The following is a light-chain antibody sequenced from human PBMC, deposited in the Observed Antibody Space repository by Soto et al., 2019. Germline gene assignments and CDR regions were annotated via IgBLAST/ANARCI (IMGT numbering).Light chain of an antibody. CDR2: SAS. J-gene: IGKJ5*01. Sequence: EIVSTQSPGTLSLSPGERGTLSCRASQNLGTLYLAWFQQKSGQAPRLLIYSASRRATGIPDRFTGSGSGTDFTLTISRLEPEDFAVYYCQQYGSSPPITFGQGTRLEIK. CDR1: QNLGTLY. CDR3: QQYGSSPPIT. V-gene: IGKV3-20*01.